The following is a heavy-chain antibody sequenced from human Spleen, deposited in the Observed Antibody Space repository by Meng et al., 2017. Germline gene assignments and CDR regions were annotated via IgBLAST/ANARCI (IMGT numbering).Heavy chain of an antibody. CDR2: IYYSGST. CDR3: ARAYYDILTGYPTLYWYFDL. CDR1: GGSISSSNYY. J-gene: IGHJ2*01. Sequence: SETLSLTCTVSGGSISSSNYYWGWIRQPPGKGLEWIGSIYYSGSTYYNPSLKSRVTISVDTYKDQFFLRVSSVTAADTAAYYCARAYYDILTGYPTLYWYFDLWGRGTLVTVSS. D-gene: IGHD3-9*01. V-gene: IGHV4-39*07.